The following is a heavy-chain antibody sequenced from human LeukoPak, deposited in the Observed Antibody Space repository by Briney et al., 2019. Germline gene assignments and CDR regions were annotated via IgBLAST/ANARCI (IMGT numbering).Heavy chain of an antibody. CDR2: IYYSGST. J-gene: IGHJ3*02. V-gene: IGHV4-30-4*01. CDR1: GGSISSGDYY. CDR3: ARKNIADYDAFDI. Sequence: SETLSLTCTVSGGSISSGDYYWSWIRQPPGKGLEWIGYIYYSGSTYYNPPLKSRVTISVDTSKNQFSLKLSSVTAADTAVYYCARKNIADYDAFDIWGQGTMVTVSS. D-gene: IGHD6-13*01.